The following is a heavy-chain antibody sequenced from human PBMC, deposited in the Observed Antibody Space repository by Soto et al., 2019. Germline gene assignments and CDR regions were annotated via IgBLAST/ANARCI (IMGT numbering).Heavy chain of an antibody. Sequence: KPSETLSLTCAVSGGSFTSNNWWTCVRQPPGQGLEWIGEIYRTGSTNYNPSLRSRVTISLDKPENQFSLKVTSLTAADTAVYYCASRDPGTSVDYWGQGTLVTVYS. CDR1: GGSFTSNNW. J-gene: IGHJ4*02. D-gene: IGHD1-7*01. CDR2: IYRTGST. CDR3: ASRDPGTSVDY. V-gene: IGHV4-4*02.